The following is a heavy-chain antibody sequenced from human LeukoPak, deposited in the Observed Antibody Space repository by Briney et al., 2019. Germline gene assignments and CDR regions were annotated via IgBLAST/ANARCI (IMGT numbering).Heavy chain of an antibody. CDR3: ARQKQWLEVHFDY. V-gene: IGHV5-51*01. Sequence: HGESLKISCKGSGYSFTSYWIGWVRPMPGKGLEWMGIIYPGDSDTRYSPSFQGQVTISADKSISTAYLQWSSLKASDTAMYYCARQKQWLEVHFDYWGQGTLVTVSS. D-gene: IGHD6-19*01. CDR1: GYSFTSYW. J-gene: IGHJ4*02. CDR2: IYPGDSDT.